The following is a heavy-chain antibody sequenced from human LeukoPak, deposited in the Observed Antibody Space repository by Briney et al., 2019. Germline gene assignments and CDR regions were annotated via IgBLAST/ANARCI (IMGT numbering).Heavy chain of an antibody. CDR3: GKTTVGYSSGQKPAWPVDY. J-gene: IGHJ4*02. V-gene: IGHV3-23*01. D-gene: IGHD5-18*01. CDR2: SFGSGGSP. Sequence: GGSLRLSCEASGFTFGSHAMSWVRQAPGKGLEWVAGSFGSGGSPHYADPVKGRFTISRDNSRNTVYLQINSLRAEDTAVYYCGKTTVGYSSGQKPAWPVDYWGQGTLVTVSS. CDR1: GFTFGSHA.